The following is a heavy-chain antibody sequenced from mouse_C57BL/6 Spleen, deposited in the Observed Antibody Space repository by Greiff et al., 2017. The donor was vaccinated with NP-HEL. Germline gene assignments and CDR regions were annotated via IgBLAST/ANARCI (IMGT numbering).Heavy chain of an antibody. J-gene: IGHJ1*03. CDR2: IYPGDGDT. V-gene: IGHV1-82*01. CDR1: GYAFSSSW. CDR3: ARDPRIYYDYGHWYFDV. Sequence: VQLQQSGPELVKPGASVKISCKASGYAFSSSWMNWVKQRPGKGLEWIGRIYPGDGDTNYNGKFKGKATLTADKSSSTAYMQLSCLTSEDSAVYFCARDPRIYYDYGHWYFDVWGTGTTVTVSS. D-gene: IGHD2-4*01.